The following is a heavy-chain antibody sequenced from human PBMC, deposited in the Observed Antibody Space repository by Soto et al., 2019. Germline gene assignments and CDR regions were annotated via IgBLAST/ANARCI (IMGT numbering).Heavy chain of an antibody. D-gene: IGHD1-26*01. CDR3: ARDGVGATTFFGFLDY. CDR1: ASIFKGHG. CDR2: IRYDGSDE. J-gene: IGHJ4*02. V-gene: IGHV3-33*08. Sequence: PGGSLRLSCAASASIFKGHGMHWVRQAPGKGLEWVAIIRYDGSDEHYGDSVEGRFTISRDNSKNMLYLQMNSLRAEDTAVYYCARDGVGATTFFGFLDYWGRGTLVTVSS.